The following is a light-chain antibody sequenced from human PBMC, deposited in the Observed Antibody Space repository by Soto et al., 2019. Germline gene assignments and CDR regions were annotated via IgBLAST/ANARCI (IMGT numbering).Light chain of an antibody. J-gene: IGKJ5*01. CDR2: GAS. Sequence: EVVLTQSPATLSLSPGDRAPLSCRAGQPLNNNVAWYQHKPGQAPRLLIYGASTRATGISARFSGSGSGTEFTLTISRLQSEDFAVYYCQQYEKWPPSITFGQGPRL. CDR1: QPLNNN. CDR3: QQYEKWPPSIT. V-gene: IGKV3-15*01.